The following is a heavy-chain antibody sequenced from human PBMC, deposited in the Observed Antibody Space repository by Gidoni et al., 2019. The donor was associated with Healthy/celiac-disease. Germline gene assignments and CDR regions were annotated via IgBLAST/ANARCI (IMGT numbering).Heavy chain of an antibody. D-gene: IGHD3-16*02. V-gene: IGHV3-23*01. J-gene: IGHJ4*02. CDR1: GFTFSSYA. CDR3: AKGGGWVSYRRGDY. CDR2: ISGSGGST. Sequence: EVQLLESGGGLVQPGGSLRLSCAASGFTFSSYAMSWVRQAPGKGLEWVSAISGSGGSTYYADSVKGRFTISRDNAKNTLYLQMNSLRAEDTAVYYCAKGGGWVSYRRGDYWGQGTLVTVSS.